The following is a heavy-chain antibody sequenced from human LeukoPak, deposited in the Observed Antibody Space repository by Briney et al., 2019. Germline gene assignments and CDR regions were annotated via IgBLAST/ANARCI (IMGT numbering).Heavy chain of an antibody. Sequence: ASVKVSCKASGYTFTSYYMHWVRQAPGQGLEWMGWINPNSGGTNYAQKFQGRVTMTRDTSISTAYMELSRLRSDDTAVYYCARGWAATIFGVVIDWFDPWGQGTLVTVSS. CDR2: INPNSGGT. CDR3: ARGWAATIFGVVIDWFDP. D-gene: IGHD3-3*01. V-gene: IGHV1-2*02. J-gene: IGHJ5*02. CDR1: GYTFTSYY.